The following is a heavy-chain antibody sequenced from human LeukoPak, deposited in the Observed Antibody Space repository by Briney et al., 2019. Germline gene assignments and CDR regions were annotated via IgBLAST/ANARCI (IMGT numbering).Heavy chain of an antibody. Sequence: SETLSLTCAVYGGSFSDYFWSWIRQLPGKGLEWIGEINHSGSTNYDPSLKSRVTISVGTSKNQFSLNLRSVTAADTAVYYCARGPVYCSGGNCYAYFFDSWGQGTLVTVSS. CDR2: INHSGST. CDR1: GGSFSDYF. J-gene: IGHJ4*02. CDR3: ARGPVYCSGGNCYAYFFDS. V-gene: IGHV4-34*01. D-gene: IGHD2-15*01.